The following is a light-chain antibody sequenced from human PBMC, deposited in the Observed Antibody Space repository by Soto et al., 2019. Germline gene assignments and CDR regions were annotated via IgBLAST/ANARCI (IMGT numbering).Light chain of an antibody. Sequence: QSVLTQPPSASGSPGQSVTISCTGTSGDIGGYDYVSWYQQHPGKAPKLMIYEVTKRPLGVPDRFSVSKSGNTASLTVSGLQAEDEADYYCSSYAGSNNPYVFGTGTKLTVL. CDR2: EVT. CDR3: SSYAGSNNPYV. J-gene: IGLJ1*01. CDR1: SGDIGGYDY. V-gene: IGLV2-8*01.